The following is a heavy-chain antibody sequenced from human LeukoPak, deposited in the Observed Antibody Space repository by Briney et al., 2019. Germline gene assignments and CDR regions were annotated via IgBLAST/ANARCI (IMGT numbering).Heavy chain of an antibody. CDR3: AKDQAGAYDM. CDR1: GFAFSSYW. V-gene: IGHV3-74*01. Sequence: GGSLSLSCAASGFAFSSYWMHWVRQAPGKGLVWVSRISSDGSATSYADSVKGRLTISRDNAKNTLYLQMNSLRAEDTAVYYCAKDQAGAYDMWGQGTMVTVSS. CDR2: ISSDGSAT. D-gene: IGHD3-10*01. J-gene: IGHJ3*02.